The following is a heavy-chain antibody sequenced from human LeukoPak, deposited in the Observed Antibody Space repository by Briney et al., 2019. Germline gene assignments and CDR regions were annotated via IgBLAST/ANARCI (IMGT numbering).Heavy chain of an antibody. CDR3: ASGIAVAGTQYYFDY. Sequence: SVKVTCKASGGTFSSYAISWVRQAPGQGLERMGGIIPIFGTANYAQKFQGRVTITADESTSTAYMELSSLRSEDTAVYYCASGIAVAGTQYYFDYWGQGTLVTVSS. D-gene: IGHD6-19*01. CDR2: IIPIFGTA. J-gene: IGHJ4*02. CDR1: GGTFSSYA. V-gene: IGHV1-69*13.